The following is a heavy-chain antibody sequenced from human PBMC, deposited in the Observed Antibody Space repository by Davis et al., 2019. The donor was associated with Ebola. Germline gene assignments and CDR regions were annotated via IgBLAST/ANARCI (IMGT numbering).Heavy chain of an antibody. D-gene: IGHD2-15*01. J-gene: IGHJ5*02. CDR3: ARASHQVDHSWFDP. V-gene: IGHV1-18*04. CDR1: GYTFTIYN. CDR2: ISPYSGLT. Sequence: AASVKVSCKASGYTFTIYNITWVRQAPGQGLEWMGWISPYSGLTSYAQRLQGSVTMTTDTSTSTAYMDLRSLRSDDSAVYFCARASHQVDHSWFDPWGQGTLVTVSS.